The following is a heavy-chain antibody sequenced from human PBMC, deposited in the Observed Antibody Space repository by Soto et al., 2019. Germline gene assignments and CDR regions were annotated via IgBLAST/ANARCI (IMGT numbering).Heavy chain of an antibody. CDR2: VYYRGRS. V-gene: IGHV4-39*01. J-gene: IGHJ4*02. D-gene: IGHD2-8*01. CDR3: VSQRTSVLTQAYFDY. CDR1: GGSVSNSNYY. Sequence: SETLSLSCTVSGGSVSNSNYYWCWILQSPGKGLEWIGSVYYRGRSYSKSSVKSRVTISVDTSKDQFSLNLNSVTASDTAVCYCVSQRTSVLTQAYFDYWGPGALVTVSS.